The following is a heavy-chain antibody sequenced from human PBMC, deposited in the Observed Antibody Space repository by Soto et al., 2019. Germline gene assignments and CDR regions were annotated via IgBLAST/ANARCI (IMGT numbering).Heavy chain of an antibody. J-gene: IGHJ3*02. D-gene: IGHD3-22*01. V-gene: IGHV1-46*01. Sequence: ASVKVSCKASGYTFTSYYMHWVRQAPGQGLEWMGIINPSGGSTSYAQKFQGRVTMTRDTSTSTVYMELSSLRSEDTAVYYCASNVGEYASSGYGFRPDAFDIWGQGTMVNV. CDR2: INPSGGST. CDR3: ASNVGEYASSGYGFRPDAFDI. CDR1: GYTFTSYY.